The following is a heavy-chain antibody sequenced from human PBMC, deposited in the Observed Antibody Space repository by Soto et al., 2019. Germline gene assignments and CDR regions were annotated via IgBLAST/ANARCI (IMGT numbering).Heavy chain of an antibody. Sequence: GSSVKVSCKTSGYTFTSYGNRWVRQAHGQGLEWMGWISAYNGNTNYAQKLQGRVTMTTDTSTSTAYMELRSLRSDDTAVYYCARGTMVRGVINYFDYWGQGTLVTVSS. CDR2: ISAYNGNT. D-gene: IGHD3-10*01. J-gene: IGHJ4*02. V-gene: IGHV1-18*04. CDR1: GYTFTSYG. CDR3: ARGTMVRGVINYFDY.